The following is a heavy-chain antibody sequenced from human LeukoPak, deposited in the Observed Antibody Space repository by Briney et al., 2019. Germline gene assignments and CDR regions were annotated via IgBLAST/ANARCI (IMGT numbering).Heavy chain of an antibody. Sequence: ASVKVSCKASGYTFTSYGISWVRQAPGQGLEWMGWISAYNGNTNYAQKLQGRVTMTTDTSTSTAYMELRSLRSDDTAVYYCATVYSNSPVYYYMDVWGKGTTVTVSS. CDR1: GYTFTSYG. CDR3: ATVYSNSPVYYYMDV. J-gene: IGHJ6*03. D-gene: IGHD4-11*01. CDR2: ISAYNGNT. V-gene: IGHV1-18*01.